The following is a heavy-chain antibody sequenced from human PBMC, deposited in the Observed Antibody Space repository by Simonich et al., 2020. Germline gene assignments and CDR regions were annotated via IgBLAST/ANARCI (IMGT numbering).Heavy chain of an antibody. D-gene: IGHD4-17*01. Sequence: EVQLVESGGGLVQPVGSLRLSCAASGFTFSSYEMNWVRQAPEKGLEWVSYISSSGSTIYYADSVKGRFTISRDNAKNSLYLQMNSLRAEDTAVYYCARHYYGDYYFDYWGQGTLVTVSS. CDR2: ISSSGSTI. CDR1: GFTFSSYE. J-gene: IGHJ4*02. CDR3: ARHYYGDYYFDY. V-gene: IGHV3-48*03.